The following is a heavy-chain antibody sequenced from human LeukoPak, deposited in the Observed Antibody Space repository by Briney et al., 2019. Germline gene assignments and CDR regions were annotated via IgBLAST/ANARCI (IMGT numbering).Heavy chain of an antibody. Sequence: SETLSLTCTVSGGSLSSYYWSWIRQPAGKGLEWIGRIYTSGSTNYNPSLKSRVTMSVDTSKNQFSLTLSSVTAADTAVYYCARDNCSSTSCYNNYFDYWGQGTLVTVSS. CDR3: ARDNCSSTSCYNNYFDY. CDR2: IYTSGST. D-gene: IGHD2-2*02. J-gene: IGHJ4*02. V-gene: IGHV4-4*07. CDR1: GGSLSSYY.